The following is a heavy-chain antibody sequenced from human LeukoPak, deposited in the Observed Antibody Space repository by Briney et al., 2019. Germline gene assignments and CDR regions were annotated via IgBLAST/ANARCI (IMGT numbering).Heavy chain of an antibody. CDR1: GFTFGSYG. J-gene: IGHJ3*02. CDR3: AKDGPLRFLDGHWAFDI. CDR2: IRYDGSNK. D-gene: IGHD3-3*01. Sequence: GGSLRLSCAASGFTFGSYGMHWVRQAPGKGLEWVAFIRYDGSNKYYADSVKGRFTISRDNSKNTLYLQMNSLRAEDTAVYYCAKDGPLRFLDGHWAFDIWGQGTMVTVSS. V-gene: IGHV3-30*02.